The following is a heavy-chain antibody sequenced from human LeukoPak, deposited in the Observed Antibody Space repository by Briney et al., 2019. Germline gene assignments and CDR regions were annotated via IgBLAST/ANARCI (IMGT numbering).Heavy chain of an antibody. V-gene: IGHV4-59*01. J-gene: IGHJ4*02. CDR3: ARNIRGRAVVPGY. CDR2: IYYSGST. CDR1: DGSISDYY. Sequence: ASETLSLTCTVSDGSISDYYWSWIRQPPGKGLEWIGYIYYSGSTSYSPSLRSRVTMSLDTSKNQFSLKLSSVTAADTALYYCARNIRGRAVVPGYWGQGTLVTVSS. D-gene: IGHD6-19*01.